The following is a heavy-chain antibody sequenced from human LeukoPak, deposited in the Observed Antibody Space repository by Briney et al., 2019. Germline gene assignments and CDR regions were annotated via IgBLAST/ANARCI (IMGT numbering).Heavy chain of an antibody. CDR2: TYYRSRWYY. CDR1: GDSVSSDSSA. D-gene: IGHD6-25*01. Sequence: SQTLSLTFAISGDSVSSDSSAWNWFRQSPSRGLEWLGRTYYRSRWYYDYAVSVKSQITINPDTSKNQFSLQLNSVTPEDTAVYYCARGGHFEYWGQGTLVTVSS. J-gene: IGHJ4*02. V-gene: IGHV6-1*01. CDR3: ARGGHFEY.